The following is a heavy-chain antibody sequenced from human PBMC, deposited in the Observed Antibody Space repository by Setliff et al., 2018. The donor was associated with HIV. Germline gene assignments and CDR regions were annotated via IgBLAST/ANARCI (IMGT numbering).Heavy chain of an antibody. CDR2: ISGSGGST. V-gene: IGHV3-23*01. J-gene: IGHJ4*01. Sequence: LRLSCAASGFTFNTYAMSWVRQAPGKGLEWVSVISGSGGSTFYADSVKGRFTISRDNSKNTPYLQMNRLRVEDTAVYYCAKDGISGGAYPPYYFDYWGHGTLVTVSS. CDR1: GFTFNTYA. CDR3: AKDGISGGAYPPYYFDY. D-gene: IGHD2-15*01.